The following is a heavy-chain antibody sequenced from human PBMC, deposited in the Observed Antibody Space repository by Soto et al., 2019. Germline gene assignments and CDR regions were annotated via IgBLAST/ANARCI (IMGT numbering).Heavy chain of an antibody. Sequence: SETLSLTCTVSGGSISSYYWSWIRQPPGKGLEWIGYIYYSGSTNYNPSLKSRVTISVDTSKNQFSLKLSSVTAEDTALYYCAKDGVRQWLVPYYFDYWGQGTLVTVSS. J-gene: IGHJ4*02. V-gene: IGHV4-59*01. D-gene: IGHD6-19*01. CDR2: IYYSGST. CDR1: GGSISSYY. CDR3: AKDGVRQWLVPYYFDY.